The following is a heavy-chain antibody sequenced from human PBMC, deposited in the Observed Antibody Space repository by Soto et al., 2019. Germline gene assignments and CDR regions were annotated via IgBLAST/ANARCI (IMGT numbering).Heavy chain of an antibody. V-gene: IGHV3-49*04. D-gene: IGHD6-13*01. CDR3: TSSIVAAAENWLDR. CDR2: IRSKANGGTT. CDR1: GFTFGDYA. J-gene: IGHJ5*02. Sequence: PGGSLRLSCTASGFTFGDYAMSWVRQAPGKGLEWVGFIRSKANGGTTEYAASVKGRFTISRDDSKSIAYLQMNSLKTEDTAVYYCTSSIVAAAENWLDRWGQGTLVTVAS.